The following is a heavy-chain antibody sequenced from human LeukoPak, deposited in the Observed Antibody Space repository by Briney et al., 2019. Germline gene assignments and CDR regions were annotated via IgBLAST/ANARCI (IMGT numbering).Heavy chain of an antibody. V-gene: IGHV3-7*04. Sequence: PGGSLRLSCAASGFTFSTSWMGWVPQVPGKGLEWVANTKQDGTESQYVDTVKGRFTISRDNTRNSLFLQMNSLTTEDTAVYYCARGHGSNWGQGVLVAVSS. J-gene: IGHJ4*02. CDR1: GFTFSTSW. CDR3: ARGHGSN. CDR2: TKQDGTES.